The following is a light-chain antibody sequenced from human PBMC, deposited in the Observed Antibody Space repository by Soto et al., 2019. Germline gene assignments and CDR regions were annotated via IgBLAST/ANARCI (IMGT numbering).Light chain of an antibody. CDR2: EVS. J-gene: IGLJ2*01. V-gene: IGLV2-14*01. Sequence: QSALTQPGSVSGSPGQSITISCTGTSSDVGGYNYVSWYQQHPGKAPKLMIYEVSNRPSGVSNRFSGSKSGNTASLTISGLQAEDEADYYCSSYTSSSTLVFGGGTKLTVL. CDR3: SSYTSSSTLV. CDR1: SSDVGGYNY.